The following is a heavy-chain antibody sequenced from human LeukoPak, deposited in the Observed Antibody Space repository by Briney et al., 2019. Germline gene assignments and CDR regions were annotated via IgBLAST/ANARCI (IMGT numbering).Heavy chain of an antibody. CDR3: ARDTLYYYDSSGYYY. CDR2: IIAYNGNT. D-gene: IGHD3-22*01. V-gene: IGHV1-18*01. J-gene: IGHJ4*02. CDR1: GYTFTSYG. Sequence: PTASVKVSCKASGYTFTSYGISWVRQAPGQGLEWMGWIIAYNGNTNYAQKLQGRVTMTTDTSTSTAYMELRSLRSDDTAVYYCARDTLYYYDSSGYYYWGQGTLVTVSS.